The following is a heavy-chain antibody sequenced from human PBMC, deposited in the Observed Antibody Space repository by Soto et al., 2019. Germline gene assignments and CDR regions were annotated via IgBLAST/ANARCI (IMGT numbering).Heavy chain of an antibody. CDR2: IYYSGST. CDR1: GCSISSYY. CDR3: ARAKLSPIAAAGFDY. V-gene: IGHV4-59*08. D-gene: IGHD6-13*01. J-gene: IGHJ4*02. Sequence: SETLSLTCTVSGCSISSYYWSWIRQPPGKGLEWIGYIYYSGSTNYNPSLKSRVTISVDTSKNQFSLKLSSVTAADTAVYYCARAKLSPIAAAGFDYWGQGTLVTVSS.